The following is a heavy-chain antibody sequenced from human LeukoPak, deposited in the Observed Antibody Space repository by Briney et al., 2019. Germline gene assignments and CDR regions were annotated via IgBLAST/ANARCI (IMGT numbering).Heavy chain of an antibody. CDR2: VYYSGSI. CDR1: GDSTANSNYY. CDR3: ARVHSSGWYLDY. Sequence: PSETLSLTCTVSGDSTANSNYYWCWIRQSPGKGQEWIGSVYYSGSIDYNPSLKSRVTISVDTSKNQFSLKLTSVTAADTAVYYCARVHSSGWYLDYWGQGTLVTVSS. J-gene: IGHJ4*02. D-gene: IGHD6-19*01. V-gene: IGHV4-39*01.